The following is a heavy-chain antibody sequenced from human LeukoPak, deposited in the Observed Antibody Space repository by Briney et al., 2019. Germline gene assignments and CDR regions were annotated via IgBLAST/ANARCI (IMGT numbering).Heavy chain of an antibody. J-gene: IGHJ4*02. Sequence: SETLSLTCTVSGGSISSYYWSWIRQPPGKGLEWIGYIYYSGSTNYNPSLKSRVTISVDTSKNQFSLKLSSVTAADTAVYYCARGGRNTAPRDWGQGTLVTVSS. CDR1: GGSISSYY. V-gene: IGHV4-59*01. CDR2: IYYSGST. CDR3: ARGGRNTAPRD. D-gene: IGHD5-18*01.